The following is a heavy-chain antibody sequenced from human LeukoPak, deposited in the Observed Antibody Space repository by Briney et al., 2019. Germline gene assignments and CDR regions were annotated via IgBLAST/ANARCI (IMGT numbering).Heavy chain of an antibody. Sequence: SETLSLTCTVSGGSISSSSYYWGWIRQPPGKGLEWIGSIYYSGSTYYNPSLKSRVTISVDTSKNQFSLKLSSVTAADTAVYYCARGLKGRAAYDYFDYWGQGTLVTVSS. CDR1: GGSISSSSYY. CDR3: ARGLKGRAAYDYFDY. V-gene: IGHV4-39*01. J-gene: IGHJ4*02. CDR2: IYYSGST. D-gene: IGHD3-10*01.